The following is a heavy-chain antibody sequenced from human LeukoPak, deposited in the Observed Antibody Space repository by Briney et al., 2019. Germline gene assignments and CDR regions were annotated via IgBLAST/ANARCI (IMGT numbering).Heavy chain of an antibody. CDR1: GFTFSSYA. CDR3: AKDRSEPYGDYVFGWFDP. D-gene: IGHD4-17*01. CDR2: ISGSGGST. V-gene: IGHV3-23*01. J-gene: IGHJ5*02. Sequence: GGSLRLSCAASGFTFSSYAMSWVRQAPGKGLEWVSAISGSGGSTYYADSVKGWFTISRDNSKNTLYLQMNSLRAEGTAVYYCAKDRSEPYGDYVFGWFDPWGQGALVTVSS.